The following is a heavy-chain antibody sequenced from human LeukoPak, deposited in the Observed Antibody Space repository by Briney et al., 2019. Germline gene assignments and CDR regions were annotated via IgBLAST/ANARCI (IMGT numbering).Heavy chain of an antibody. CDR3: AKDSSSTNYYYGMDV. D-gene: IGHD6-6*01. CDR2: ISRDGSNE. V-gene: IGHV3-30-3*01. CDR1: GFSFSNYP. Sequence: GGSLRLSCAASGFSFSNYPMNWVRQAPGKGLERVAVISRDGSNEYYAGSVKGRFTIARDNAKNTLFLHMNSLIIEDTALYYCAKDSSSTNYYYGMDVWGQGTTVTVSS. J-gene: IGHJ6*02.